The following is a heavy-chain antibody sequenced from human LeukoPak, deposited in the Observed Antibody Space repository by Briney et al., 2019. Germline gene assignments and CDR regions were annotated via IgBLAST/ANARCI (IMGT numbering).Heavy chain of an antibody. J-gene: IGHJ4*02. V-gene: IGHV3-7*01. D-gene: IGHD3-9*01. CDR2: IKQDGSEK. CDR1: GFTFSSYW. Sequence: GESLRLXCAASGFTFSSYWMSWVRQAPGKGLEWVANIKQDGSEKYYVDSVKGRFTISRDNARKSLYLQMNSLRADDTAVYYRARDIVIRDYYFDYWGQGTLVTVSS. CDR3: ARDIVIRDYYFDY.